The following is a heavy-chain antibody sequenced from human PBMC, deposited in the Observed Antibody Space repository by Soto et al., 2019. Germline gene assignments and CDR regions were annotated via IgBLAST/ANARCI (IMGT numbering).Heavy chain of an antibody. V-gene: IGHV1-18*01. CDR2: ISAYNGNT. CDR3: ARIIAVAGLGSNYYYGMDV. J-gene: IGHJ6*02. D-gene: IGHD6-19*01. CDR1: GYTFTSYG. Sequence: QVQLVQSGAEVKKPGASVKVSCKASGYTFTSYGISLVRQAPGQGLEWMGWISAYNGNTNYAQKLQGRVTMTTDTSTSTAYMELRSLRSDDTAVYYCARIIAVAGLGSNYYYGMDVWGQGTTVTVSS.